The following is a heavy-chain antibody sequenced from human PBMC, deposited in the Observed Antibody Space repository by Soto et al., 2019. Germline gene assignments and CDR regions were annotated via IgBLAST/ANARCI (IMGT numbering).Heavy chain of an antibody. Sequence: GESLKISCKGSGYSFTSYWIGWVRQMPGKGLECMGIIYPGDSDTRYSPSFQGQVTMSADKSISTAYLQWSSLKASDTAMYYCARTAAAGKYYYGMDVWGQGTTVTVSS. CDR2: IYPGDSDT. CDR3: ARTAAAGKYYYGMDV. V-gene: IGHV5-51*01. J-gene: IGHJ6*02. CDR1: GYSFTSYW. D-gene: IGHD6-13*01.